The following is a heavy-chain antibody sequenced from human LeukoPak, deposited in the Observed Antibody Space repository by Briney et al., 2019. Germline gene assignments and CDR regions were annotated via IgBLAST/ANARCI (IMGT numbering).Heavy chain of an antibody. V-gene: IGHV1-2*02. D-gene: IGHD2-2*02. Sequence: GASVKVSCKASGYTFTGYYMHWVRQAPGQGLEWMGWINPNSGGTNYAQKFQGRVTMTRDTSISTAYMELSRLRSDDTAVYYCAREPPYCSSTSCYRGGFDYWGQGTLVTVPS. CDR1: GYTFTGYY. CDR3: AREPPYCSSTSCYRGGFDY. CDR2: INPNSGGT. J-gene: IGHJ4*02.